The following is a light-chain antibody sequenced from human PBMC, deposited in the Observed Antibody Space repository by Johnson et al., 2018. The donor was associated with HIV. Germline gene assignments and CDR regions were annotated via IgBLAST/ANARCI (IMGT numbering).Light chain of an antibody. V-gene: IGLV1-51*01. CDR3: GTWDSSLSARV. J-gene: IGLJ1*01. CDR2: DNN. CDR1: SSNIGNNY. Sequence: QSVLSQPPSVSAAPGQKVTISCSGSSSNIGNNYVSWYQQLPGTAPKLLIYDNNKRPSGIPDRFSGSKSGPSATLGITGLQTGDKADYYCGTWDSSLSARVFGTGTNVTVL.